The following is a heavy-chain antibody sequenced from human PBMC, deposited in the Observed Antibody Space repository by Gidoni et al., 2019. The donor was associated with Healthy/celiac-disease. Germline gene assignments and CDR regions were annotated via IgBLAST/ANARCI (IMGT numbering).Heavy chain of an antibody. CDR3: ARGVREYDILTGPRMGKWFDP. CDR2: IYYSGST. J-gene: IGHJ5*02. V-gene: IGHV4-61*01. CDR1: GGSVSSGSYY. Sequence: QVQLQESGPGLVKPSETLSLTCTVSGGSVSSGSYYWSWIRQPPGKGLEWIGYIYYSGSTNYNPSLKSRVTISVDTSKNQFSLKLSSVTAADTAVYYCARGVREYDILTGPRMGKWFDPWGQGTLVTVSS. D-gene: IGHD3-9*01.